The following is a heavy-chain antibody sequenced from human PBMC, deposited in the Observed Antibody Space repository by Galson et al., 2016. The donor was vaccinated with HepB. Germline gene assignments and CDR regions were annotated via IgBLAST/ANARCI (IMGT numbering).Heavy chain of an antibody. CDR2: INNDGSST. CDR3: ARGPPTVGAISALLDY. Sequence: SLRLSCAASGFSFSSYWMYWVRQAPGKGLVWVSRINNDGSSTSYADSVKGRFTISRDNAKNTLYLQMNSLRAEDTAVYYCARGPPTVGAISALLDYWGQGTLATVSS. V-gene: IGHV3-74*01. D-gene: IGHD1-26*01. CDR1: GFSFSSYW. J-gene: IGHJ4*02.